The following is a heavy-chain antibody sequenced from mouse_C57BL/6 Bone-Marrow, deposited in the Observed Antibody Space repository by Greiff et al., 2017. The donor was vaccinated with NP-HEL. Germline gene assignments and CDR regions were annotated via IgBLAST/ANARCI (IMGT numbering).Heavy chain of an antibody. CDR2: ISDGGSYT. D-gene: IGHD1-1*01. V-gene: IGHV5-4*03. Sequence: EVMLVESGGGLVKPGGSLKPSCAASGFTFSSYAMSWVRQTPEKRLEWVATISDGGSYTYYPDNVKGRFTISRDNAKNNLYLQMSHLKSEDTAMYYCARGTTVDYAMDYWGQGTSVTVSS. CDR3: ARGTTVDYAMDY. CDR1: GFTFSSYA. J-gene: IGHJ4*01.